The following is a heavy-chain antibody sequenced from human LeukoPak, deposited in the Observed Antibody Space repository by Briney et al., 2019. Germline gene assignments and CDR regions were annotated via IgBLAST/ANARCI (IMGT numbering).Heavy chain of an antibody. D-gene: IGHD3-3*01. J-gene: IGHJ5*02. Sequence: SETLSLTCTVSGGSISTYYWNWIRQPPGKGLEWIGYIYHSGSTNYNPSLQSRVTISVDTSKNQFSLNLNSVTAADTAVYYCAREYDFWSGYRFDPWGQGALVTVSS. CDR1: GGSISTYY. V-gene: IGHV4-59*01. CDR2: IYHSGST. CDR3: AREYDFWSGYRFDP.